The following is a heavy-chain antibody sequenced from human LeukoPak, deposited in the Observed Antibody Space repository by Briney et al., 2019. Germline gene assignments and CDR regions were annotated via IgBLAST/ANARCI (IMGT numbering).Heavy chain of an antibody. CDR3: ARDPLWFGELHTFDI. CDR2: IYTSGST. Sequence: IPSETLSLTCAVYGGSFSGYYWSWIRQPAGKGLEWIGRIYTSGSTNYNPSLKSRVTMSVDTSKNQFSLKLSSVTAADTAVYYCARDPLWFGELHTFDIWGQGTMVTVSS. CDR1: GGSFSGYY. V-gene: IGHV4-4*07. D-gene: IGHD3-10*01. J-gene: IGHJ3*02.